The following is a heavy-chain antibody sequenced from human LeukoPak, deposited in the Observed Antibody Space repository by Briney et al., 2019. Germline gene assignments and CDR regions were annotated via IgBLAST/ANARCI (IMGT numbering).Heavy chain of an antibody. J-gene: IGHJ5*02. CDR3: AKEDKVWHYGSGEQNWLDP. V-gene: IGHV3-23*01. CDR2: ISGSGGST. D-gene: IGHD3-10*01. CDR1: GFTFSSYA. Sequence: GGSLRLSCAASGFTFSSYAMSWVRQAPGKGLEWVSAISGSGGSTYYADSVKGRFTISRDNSKNTLYLQMNSLRAEDTAVYYCAKEDKVWHYGSGEQNWLDPWGQGTLVTVSS.